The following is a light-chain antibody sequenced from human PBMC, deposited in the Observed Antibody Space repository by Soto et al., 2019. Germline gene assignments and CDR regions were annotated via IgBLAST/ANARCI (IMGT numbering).Light chain of an antibody. V-gene: IGKV3-20*01. CDR1: QSVSNRY. CDR3: HQYGSSPRP. J-gene: IGKJ1*01. CDR2: DAS. Sequence: EIVLTQSPGTLSLSPGERATLSCMASQSVSNRYLAWYQHKPGQAPRLLMYDASTRATGIPDRFSGSGSGTEFTLTISGLEPEDFAVYYCHQYGSSPRPFGQGTKVEIK.